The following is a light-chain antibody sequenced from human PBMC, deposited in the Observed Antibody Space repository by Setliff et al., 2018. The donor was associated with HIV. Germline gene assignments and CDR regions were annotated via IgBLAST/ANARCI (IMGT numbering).Light chain of an antibody. J-gene: IGKJ2*01. Sequence: IILTQSPGTLSVSPGETATLSCWASQSISTNLAWYQQKHGQAPRLLIYGASTRATGVPARFSGSGSGTSFTLTISRLQSEDSAIYYCHQFHDWPPYTFGQGTRWRL. CDR2: GAS. CDR1: QSISTN. CDR3: HQFHDWPPYT. V-gene: IGKV3-15*01.